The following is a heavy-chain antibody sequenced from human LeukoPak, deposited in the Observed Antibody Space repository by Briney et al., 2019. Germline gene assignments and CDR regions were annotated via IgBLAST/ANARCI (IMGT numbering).Heavy chain of an antibody. J-gene: IGHJ4*02. Sequence: GRSLRLSCADSGFTFNNYGMHWVRQAPGKGLEWVAVMSFDGSNKYYADSVKGRFTISRDNSRNTLYLQMNSLRVEDTAVYYYTSICSSSSCYLDYWGQGTLVTVSS. CDR2: MSFDGSNK. D-gene: IGHD2-2*01. V-gene: IGHV3-30*03. CDR3: TSICSSSSCYLDY. CDR1: GFTFNNYG.